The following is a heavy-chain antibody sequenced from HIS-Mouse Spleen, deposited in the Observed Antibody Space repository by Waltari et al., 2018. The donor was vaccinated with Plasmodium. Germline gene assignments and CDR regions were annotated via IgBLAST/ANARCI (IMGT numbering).Heavy chain of an antibody. J-gene: IGHJ4*02. D-gene: IGHD2-15*01. CDR2: ISWNSVSI. CDR3: AKDFCSGGSCLGLFDY. Sequence: EVQLVESGGGLVQPGRSLRLSCAASGFTFDDYAMHWVRQAQGKGRGWCSGISWNSVSIGYADSVKGRFTISRDNAKNSLYLQMNSLRAEDTALYYCAKDFCSGGSCLGLFDYWGQGTLVTVSS. V-gene: IGHV3-9*01. CDR1: GFTFDDYA.